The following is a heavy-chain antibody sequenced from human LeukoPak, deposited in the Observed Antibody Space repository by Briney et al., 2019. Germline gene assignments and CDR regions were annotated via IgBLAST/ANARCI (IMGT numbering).Heavy chain of an antibody. CDR1: GYTFTSYG. CDR2: ISAYNGNT. J-gene: IGHJ4*02. V-gene: IGHV1-18*01. Sequence: ASVKVSCKASGYTFTSYGISWVRQAPGQGLEWMGWISAYNGNTNYAQKLQDRGTMTTDTPTSTAYMELRSLRSDDTAVYYCARDPLRDPFDYWGQGTLVTVSS. CDR3: ARDPLRDPFDY.